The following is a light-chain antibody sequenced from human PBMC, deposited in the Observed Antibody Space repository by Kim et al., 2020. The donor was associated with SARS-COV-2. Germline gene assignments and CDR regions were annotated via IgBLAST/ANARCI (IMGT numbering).Light chain of an antibody. CDR3: QQYNSWYT. J-gene: IGKJ2*01. CDR2: GAS. V-gene: IGKV3-15*01. Sequence: LAVAPGESATLFCRASQSVVTNVAWFQLKAGQAPRLLIYGASTRAAGTPARFSGSGSGTEFTLTINSVQSEDFALYSCQQYNSWYTFGQGTKLEI. CDR1: QSVVTN.